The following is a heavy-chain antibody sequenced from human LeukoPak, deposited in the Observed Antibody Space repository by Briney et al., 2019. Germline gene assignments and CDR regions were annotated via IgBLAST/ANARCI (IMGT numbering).Heavy chain of an antibody. CDR1: GGSISSYY. Sequence: SETLSLTCTVSGGSISSYYWSWIRQPPGKGLEWIGYIYYSGSTNYNPSLKSRVTISVDTSKNQFSLKLSSVTAADTAVYYCARHNSVRFDPWGQGTLVTVSS. CDR3: ARHNSVRFDP. D-gene: IGHD4-11*01. J-gene: IGHJ5*02. V-gene: IGHV4-59*08. CDR2: IYYSGST.